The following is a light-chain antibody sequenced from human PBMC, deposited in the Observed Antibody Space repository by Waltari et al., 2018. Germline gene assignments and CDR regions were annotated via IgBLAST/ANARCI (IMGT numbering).Light chain of an antibody. J-gene: IGKJ5*01. Sequence: EIVMTQSPDSLAVSLGERAAINCKSSRSVLYNSNNKNYLAWYHQKPRQPPKLLINWASSRESGVPDRFSGSGSGTEFTLTISSLQAEDVAVYYCQKYYSSPISFGQGTRLEIK. CDR3: QKYYSSPIS. CDR1: RSVLYNSNNKNY. V-gene: IGKV4-1*01. CDR2: WAS.